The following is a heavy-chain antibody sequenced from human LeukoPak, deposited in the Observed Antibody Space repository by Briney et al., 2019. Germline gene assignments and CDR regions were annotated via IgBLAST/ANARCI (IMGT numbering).Heavy chain of an antibody. CDR1: GGSISSYC. J-gene: IGHJ6*02. D-gene: IGHD5-18*01. V-gene: IGHV4-59*01. Sequence: PSETLSLTCTVSGGSISSYCWSWIRQPPGKGLEWIGYIYYSGSTNYNPSLKSRVTISVDTSKNQFSLKLSSVTAADTAVYYCAREGYSYGTYYYYYGMDVWGQGTTVTVSS. CDR3: AREGYSYGTYYYYYGMDV. CDR2: IYYSGST.